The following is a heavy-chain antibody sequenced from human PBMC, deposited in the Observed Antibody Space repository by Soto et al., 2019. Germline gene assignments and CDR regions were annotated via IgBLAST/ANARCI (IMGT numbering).Heavy chain of an antibody. J-gene: IGHJ4*02. D-gene: IGHD2-15*01. CDR1: GYTFTSYG. Sequence: EASVKVSCKASGYTFTSYGISWVRQAPGQGLEWMGWISAYNGNKNYAQKLQGRVTMTIDTSTSTAYLELRSLRSDDTAVYYCARDQYCSGGSCYNPGGTVDYWGQGTLVTVSS. CDR2: ISAYNGNK. CDR3: ARDQYCSGGSCYNPGGTVDY. V-gene: IGHV1-18*01.